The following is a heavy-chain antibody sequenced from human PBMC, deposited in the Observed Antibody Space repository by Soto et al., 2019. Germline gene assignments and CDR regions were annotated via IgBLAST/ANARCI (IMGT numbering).Heavy chain of an antibody. Sequence: SETLSLTCTVSGGSISGHYWSWIRQPPGKGLEWVGYIYSSGSTYVRPSLKSRVSMSVDPSKNQVSLRLTSVTATDTAVYYCAGTPIGYCSGGTCSNWFDPWGQGTLVT. D-gene: IGHD2-8*02. V-gene: IGHV4-59*08. CDR3: AGTPIGYCSGGTCSNWFDP. J-gene: IGHJ5*02. CDR2: IYSSGST. CDR1: GGSISGHY.